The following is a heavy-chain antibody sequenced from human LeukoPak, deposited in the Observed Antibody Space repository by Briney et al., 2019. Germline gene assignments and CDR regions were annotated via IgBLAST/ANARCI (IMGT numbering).Heavy chain of an antibody. CDR3: VRGSSGTAVRGISWAWFDP. CDR2: IKPDGSET. Sequence: PGGSLRLSCAASRFTFSSYWMSWVRQAPGKGLEWVANIKPDGSETYYVDSVKGRFTISRDNAKNSLYLQMNSLRPEDTAVYYCVRGSSGTAVRGISWAWFDPWGQGTLVTVSS. D-gene: IGHD3-10*01. CDR1: RFTFSSYW. V-gene: IGHV3-7*05. J-gene: IGHJ5*02.